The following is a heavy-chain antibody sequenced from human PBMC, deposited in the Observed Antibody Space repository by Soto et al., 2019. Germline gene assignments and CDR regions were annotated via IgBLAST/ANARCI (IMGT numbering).Heavy chain of an antibody. D-gene: IGHD1-26*01. CDR3: ARDPSGSYYFDY. Sequence: SLTCAVSGGSISSGGYSWSWIRQPPGKGLEWIGYIYHSGSTYYNPSLKSRVTISVDRSKNQFSLKLSSVTAADTAVYYCARDPSGSYYFDYWGQGTLVTVSS. CDR1: GGSISSGGYS. V-gene: IGHV4-30-2*01. CDR2: IYHSGST. J-gene: IGHJ4*02.